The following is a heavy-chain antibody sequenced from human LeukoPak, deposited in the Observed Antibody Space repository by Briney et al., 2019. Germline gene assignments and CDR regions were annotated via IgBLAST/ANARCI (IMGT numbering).Heavy chain of an antibody. CDR2: MNPTSGDT. D-gene: IGHD2-21*01. V-gene: IGHV1-8*01. CDR3: ARVVMKAFYYYYMDV. CDR1: GYTFSDYD. Sequence: ASVKASCKASGYTFSDYDVNWVRQAPGHGLEWMGWMNPTSGDTGYAQKFQGRVTMTRSMSRNTAYMELSRLRSEDTAVYFCARVVMKAFYYYYMDVWGKGTTIIISS. J-gene: IGHJ6*03.